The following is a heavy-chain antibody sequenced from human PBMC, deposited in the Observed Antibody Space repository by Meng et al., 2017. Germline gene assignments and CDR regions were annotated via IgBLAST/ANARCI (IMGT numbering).Heavy chain of an antibody. CDR1: GFTFSSYG. Sequence: GESLKISWAASGFTFSSYGMHWVRQAPGKGLEWVAVIGYDGSNKYYADSVKGRFNISRDNSKNTLYQQMNSLGDEDTAVYYCAIDCQWFDYWGQGTLVTVSS. D-gene: IGHD6-19*01. J-gene: IGHJ4*02. V-gene: IGHV3-33*01. CDR2: IGYDGSNK. CDR3: AIDCQWFDY.